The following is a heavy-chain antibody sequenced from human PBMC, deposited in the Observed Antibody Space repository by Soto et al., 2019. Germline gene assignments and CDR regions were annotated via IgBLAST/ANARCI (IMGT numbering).Heavy chain of an antibody. Sequence: GGSLRLSCAASGFTFSDYAMTWVRQAPGKGLEWVSSISGSGVSTYDADSVKGRFTISRDNSNKTLYLQMNNLRAEDTAVYYCAKGNSKVSGINWFDPWGQGTPVPVYS. V-gene: IGHV3-23*01. D-gene: IGHD2-2*01. J-gene: IGHJ5*02. CDR2: ISGSGVST. CDR3: AKGNSKVSGINWFDP. CDR1: GFTFSDYA.